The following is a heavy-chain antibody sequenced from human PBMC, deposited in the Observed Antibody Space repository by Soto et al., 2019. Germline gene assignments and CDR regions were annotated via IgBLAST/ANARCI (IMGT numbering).Heavy chain of an antibody. CDR3: AKSSSWAHYYYMDV. CDR2: ISGSGDTT. V-gene: IGHV3-23*01. D-gene: IGHD2-2*01. CDR1: GFTFSSYA. Sequence: GGSLRLSCAASGFTFSSYAMSWVRQAPGKGLEWVSVISGSGDTTNYADSVKDRFTISRDNSKNSLYLQMNSLRVEDTAIYYCAKSSSWAHYYYMDVWGKGTTVTVSS. J-gene: IGHJ6*03.